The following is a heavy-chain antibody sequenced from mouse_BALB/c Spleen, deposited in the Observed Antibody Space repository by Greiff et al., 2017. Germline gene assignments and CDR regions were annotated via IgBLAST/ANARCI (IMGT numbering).Heavy chain of an antibody. Sequence: EVQLVESGGGLVKPGGSLKLSCAASGFTFSSFGMHWVRQAPEKGLEWVAYISSGSSTIYYADTVKGRFTISRDNPKNTLFLQMTSLRSEDTAMYYCTTATSVLDYWGQGTTLTVSS. CDR2: ISSGSSTI. CDR3: TTATSVLDY. J-gene: IGHJ2*01. CDR1: GFTFSSFG. D-gene: IGHD1-2*01. V-gene: IGHV5-17*02.